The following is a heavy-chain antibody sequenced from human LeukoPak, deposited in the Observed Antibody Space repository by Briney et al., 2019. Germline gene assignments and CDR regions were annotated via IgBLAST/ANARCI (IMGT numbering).Heavy chain of an antibody. CDR1: GFTFSNSG. Sequence: GGSLRLSCGASGFTFSNSGMSWDRQAPGKGLEWVSAISTSGSETHYADSVKGRFTIARDSSKNTLHLQMNSLRAEDTAVYYCARASAVTGAFRDNWFDPWGQGTLVTVSS. J-gene: IGHJ5*02. CDR2: ISTSGSET. CDR3: ARASAVTGAFRDNWFDP. D-gene: IGHD6-19*01. V-gene: IGHV3-23*01.